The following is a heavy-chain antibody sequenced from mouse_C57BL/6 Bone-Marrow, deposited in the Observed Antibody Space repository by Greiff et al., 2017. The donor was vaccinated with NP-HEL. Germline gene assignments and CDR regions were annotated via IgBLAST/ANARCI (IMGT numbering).Heavy chain of an antibody. Sequence: EVQLQQSGPELVKPGASVKISCKASGYTFTDYYMNWVKQSHGKSLEWIGDINPNNGGTSYNQKFKCKATLTVDKSSSTAYMELRSLTSEDSAVYYCARSRLFAYWGQGTLVTVSA. J-gene: IGHJ3*01. CDR1: GYTFTDYY. V-gene: IGHV1-26*01. CDR2: INPNNGGT. CDR3: ARSRLFAY. D-gene: IGHD3-2*02.